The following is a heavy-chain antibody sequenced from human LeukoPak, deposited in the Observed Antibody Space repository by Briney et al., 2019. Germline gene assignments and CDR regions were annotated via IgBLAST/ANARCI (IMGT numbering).Heavy chain of an antibody. CDR2: IYYSGST. CDR1: GGPISSYY. J-gene: IGHJ4*02. V-gene: IGHV4-59*01. D-gene: IGHD5-18*01. Sequence: SETLSLTCTVSGGPISSYYWSWIRQPPGKGLEWIGYIYYSGSTNYNPSLKSRVTISVDTSKNQFSLKLSSVTAADTAVYYCARGSAMVYYWGQGTLVTVSS. CDR3: ARGSAMVYY.